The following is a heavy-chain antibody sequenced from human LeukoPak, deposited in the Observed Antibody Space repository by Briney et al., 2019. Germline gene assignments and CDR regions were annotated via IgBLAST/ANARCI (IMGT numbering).Heavy chain of an antibody. D-gene: IGHD2-21*02. CDR3: ARHDSMVTVSGMDV. CDR1: GFSFSAFE. CDR2: ISSSYRTI. J-gene: IGHJ6*02. V-gene: IGHV3-48*03. Sequence: GGSLRLSCAASGFSFSAFEMNWVRQAPGKGLEWISYISSSYRTIYYADSVKGRFTVSRDNTKNSIYLQMDSLRVEDTAVYYCARHDSMVTVSGMDVWGQGTTVTVSS.